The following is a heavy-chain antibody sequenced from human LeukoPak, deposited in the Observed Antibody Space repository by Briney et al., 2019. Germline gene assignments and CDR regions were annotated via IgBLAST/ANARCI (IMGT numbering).Heavy chain of an antibody. D-gene: IGHD1-26*01. CDR3: ALNSGLDY. Sequence: GRSLGLSCAASGFTFSSYGMHWVRQAPGKGLEWVAVISYDGSNKYYADSVKGRFTISRDNSKNTLYLQMNSLRAEDTAVYYCALNSGLDYWGQGTLVTVSS. J-gene: IGHJ4*02. V-gene: IGHV3-30*03. CDR2: ISYDGSNK. CDR1: GFTFSSYG.